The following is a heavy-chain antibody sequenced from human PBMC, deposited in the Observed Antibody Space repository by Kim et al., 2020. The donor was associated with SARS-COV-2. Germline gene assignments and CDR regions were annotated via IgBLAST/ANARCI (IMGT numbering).Heavy chain of an antibody. CDR2: ISGSGGDT. J-gene: IGHJ4*02. CDR3: AKASYFDVDGMEKFDS. CDR1: GFTFSSFA. D-gene: IGHD1-1*01. V-gene: IGHV3-23*01. Sequence: GGSLRLSCEASGFTFSSFAMSWVRQAPGKGLQWLSAISGSGGDTNYADSVKGRFTISRDNSKNTLYMQLNSLRAEDTAVYYCAKASYFDVDGMEKFDSWGQRIVVTVSS.